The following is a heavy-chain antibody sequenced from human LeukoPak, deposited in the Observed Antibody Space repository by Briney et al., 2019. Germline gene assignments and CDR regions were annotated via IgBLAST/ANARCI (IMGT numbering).Heavy chain of an antibody. D-gene: IGHD2-8*01. CDR1: GYTFTNYA. V-gene: IGHV7-4-1*02. CDR2: INTNTGNP. J-gene: IGHJ5*02. Sequence: ASVKVSCKASGYTFTNYAMNWVRQAPGQGLEWMGWINTNTGNPTYAQGFTGRFVFSLDTSVSTAYLQISSLKAEDTAVYYCAISGLLMVYAIGPSEYNWFDPWGQGTLVTVSS. CDR3: AISGLLMVYAIGPSEYNWFDP.